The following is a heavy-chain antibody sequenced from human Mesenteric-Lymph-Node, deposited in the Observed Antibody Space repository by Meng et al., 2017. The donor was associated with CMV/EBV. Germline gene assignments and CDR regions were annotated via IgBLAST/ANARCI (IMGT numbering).Heavy chain of an antibody. V-gene: IGHV4-34*01. CDR3: ARGNVASQIVMVSAPHYFDY. CDR1: SFSGFY. D-gene: IGHD2-8*01. J-gene: IGHJ4*02. CDR2: INHSGNS. Sequence: SFSGFYWSWVRQSPGRGLEYIGKINHSGNSNYNPSLKSRVTISVDTSKNLFSLKMSSVTAADTAVYYCARGNVASQIVMVSAPHYFDYWGQGTLVTVSS.